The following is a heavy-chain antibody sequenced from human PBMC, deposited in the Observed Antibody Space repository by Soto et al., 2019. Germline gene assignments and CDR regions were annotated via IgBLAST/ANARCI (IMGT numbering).Heavy chain of an antibody. V-gene: IGHV4-59*01. CDR3: ARDADYYDSSGHFNWFDP. Sequence: SETLSLTCTVSGGSISSYYWSWIRQPPGKGLEWIGYIYYSGSTNYNPSLKSRVTISVDTSKNQFSLKLSSVTAADTAVYYCARDADYYDSSGHFNWFDPWGQGTLVTVSS. D-gene: IGHD3-22*01. CDR1: GGSISSYY. J-gene: IGHJ5*02. CDR2: IYYSGST.